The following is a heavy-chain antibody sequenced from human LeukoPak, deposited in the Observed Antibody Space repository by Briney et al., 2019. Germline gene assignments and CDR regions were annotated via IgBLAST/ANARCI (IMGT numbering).Heavy chain of an antibody. CDR1: GYTFTSYD. D-gene: IGHD3-3*01. CDR3: AGAGDWRFLEWLAEFDY. J-gene: IGHJ4*02. Sequence: ASVKVSCKASGYTFTSYDINWVRQATGQGLEWMGWMNPNSGNTGYAQKFQGRVTITTDESTSTAYMELSSLRSEDTAVYYCAGAGDWRFLEWLAEFDYWGQGTLVTVSS. V-gene: IGHV1-8*01. CDR2: MNPNSGNT.